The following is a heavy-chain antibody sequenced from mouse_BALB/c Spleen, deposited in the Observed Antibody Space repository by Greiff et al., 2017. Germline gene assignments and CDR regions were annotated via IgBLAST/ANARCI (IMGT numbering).Heavy chain of an antibody. J-gene: IGHJ1*01. V-gene: IGHV5-15*02. CDR3: AREALSATLDYWYFDV. Sequence: EVQLVESGGGLVQPGGSRKLSCAASGFTFSDYGMAWVRQAPGKGPEWVAFISNLAYSIYYADTVTGRFTISRENAKNTLYLEMSSLRSEDTAMYYCAREALSATLDYWYFDVWGAGTTVTVSS. D-gene: IGHD1-2*01. CDR1: GFTFSDYG. CDR2: ISNLAYSI.